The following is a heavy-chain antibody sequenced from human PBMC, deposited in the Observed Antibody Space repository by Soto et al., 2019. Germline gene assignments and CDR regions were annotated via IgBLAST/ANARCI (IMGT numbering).Heavy chain of an antibody. D-gene: IGHD3-3*01. V-gene: IGHV3-9*01. CDR3: ARGCVWSGYLMGPDFDY. J-gene: IGHJ4*02. CDR1: GFTFDDYA. Sequence: EVQLVESGGGLVQPGRSLRLSCAASGFTFDDYAMHWVRQAPGKGLEWVSGSSGNSGSIGYADSVKGRFTISRDNAKNSLYMQMNSLRAEDTALYYCARGCVWSGYLMGPDFDYWGKGTLVTVSS. CDR2: SSGNSGSI.